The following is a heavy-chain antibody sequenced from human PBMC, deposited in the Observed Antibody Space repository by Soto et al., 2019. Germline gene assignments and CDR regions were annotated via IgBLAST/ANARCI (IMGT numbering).Heavy chain of an antibody. D-gene: IGHD1-1*01. J-gene: IGHJ4*02. CDR1: GFTFSSHW. V-gene: IGHV3-7*04. CDR3: ARVATTGRGTDY. CDR2: ITEDGSNE. Sequence: EVQLVESGGGLVQPGGSLRLSCAASGFTFSSHWMYWVRQAPGKGLEWVATITEDGSNEYYVDSVRGRFTISRDNSKNSLFLQMNSLRAEDTAVYSCARVATTGRGTDYWAREPWSPSSQ.